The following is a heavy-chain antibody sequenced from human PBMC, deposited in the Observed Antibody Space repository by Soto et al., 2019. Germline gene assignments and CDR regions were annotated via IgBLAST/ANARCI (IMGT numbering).Heavy chain of an antibody. CDR3: AKDITVAGSRWGYYYYYGLDV. CDR2: ISYDGSKK. CDR1: GFTFSSYG. J-gene: IGHJ6*02. Sequence: PGGSLRLSCAASGFTFSSYGMHWVRQAPGKGLEWVAVISYDGSKKYYTDSVKGRLTISRDNSKNTLYLQMNSLRDEDTAVYYCAKDITVAGSRWGYYYYYGLDVWGQGTTVTVSS. D-gene: IGHD6-19*01. V-gene: IGHV3-30*18.